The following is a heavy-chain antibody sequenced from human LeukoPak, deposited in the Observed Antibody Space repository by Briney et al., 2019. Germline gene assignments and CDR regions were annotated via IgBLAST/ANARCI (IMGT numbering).Heavy chain of an antibody. D-gene: IGHD4-17*01. CDR3: ARDLGTTVTTYLDY. CDR1: GFTFSSYS. Sequence: PGGSLRLSCAASGFTFSSYSMNWVRQAPGKGLEWVSSISSSSSYIYYADSVKGRFTISRDNAKNSLYLRMNSPRAEDTAVYYCARDLGTTVTTYLDYWGQGTLVTVSS. J-gene: IGHJ4*02. V-gene: IGHV3-21*01. CDR2: ISSSSSYI.